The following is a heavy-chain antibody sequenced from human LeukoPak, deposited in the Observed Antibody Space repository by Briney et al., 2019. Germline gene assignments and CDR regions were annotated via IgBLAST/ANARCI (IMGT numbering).Heavy chain of an antibody. CDR2: IYYSGST. J-gene: IGHJ6*03. Sequence: SETLSLTCTVSGGSSSSYYWSWLRQPPGKGLEGIGYIYYSGSTNYNPSLKGRVTISVDTSKNQFSLKLSSVTAADTAVYYCAHAGTSSLPYYYYYYMDVWGKGTTVTVSS. CDR1: GGSSSSYY. V-gene: IGHV4-59*12. CDR3: AHAGTSSLPYYYYYYMDV. D-gene: IGHD2-2*01.